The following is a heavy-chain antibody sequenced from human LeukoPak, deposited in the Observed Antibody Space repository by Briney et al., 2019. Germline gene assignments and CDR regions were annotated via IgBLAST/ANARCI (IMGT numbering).Heavy chain of an antibody. CDR1: GFTFRSYS. Sequence: GGSLRLSCAASGFTFRSYSMNWVRQAPGKGLEWVSYISSSSSTIYYADSVKGRFTISRDNAKNSLYLQMNSLRAEDTAVYYCATDESIAAAGTGDYWGQGTLVTVSS. J-gene: IGHJ4*02. V-gene: IGHV3-48*01. CDR3: ATDESIAAAGTGDY. CDR2: ISSSSSTI. D-gene: IGHD6-13*01.